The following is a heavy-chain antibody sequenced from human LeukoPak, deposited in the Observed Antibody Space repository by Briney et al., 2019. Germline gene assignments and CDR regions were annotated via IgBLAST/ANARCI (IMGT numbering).Heavy chain of an antibody. CDR1: GFTFSGYW. CDR3: VRDGPSMGIDY. V-gene: IGHV3-7*01. CDR2: IKQDGSAK. J-gene: IGHJ4*02. D-gene: IGHD7-27*01. Sequence: GGSLRLSCAASGFTFSGYWMSWVRPAPGKGLEWVANIKQDGSAKYYVDSVKGRFTISRDNAKNSLYLQMNSLRAEDTAVYYCVRDGPSMGIDYWGQGTLVTVSS.